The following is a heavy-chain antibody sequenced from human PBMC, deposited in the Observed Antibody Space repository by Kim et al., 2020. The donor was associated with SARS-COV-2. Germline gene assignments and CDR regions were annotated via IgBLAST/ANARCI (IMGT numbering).Heavy chain of an antibody. CDR1: GFTFSSYS. Sequence: GGSLRLSCSASGFTFSSYSMNWVRQAPGKGLEWVSSISSSSSYIYYADSVKGRFTISRDNTKNSLYLQMNSLRAEDTAVYYCARGDSSGYYYASYWGQGTLVTVSS. CDR3: ARGDSSGYYYASY. V-gene: IGHV3-21*01. CDR2: ISSSSSYI. D-gene: IGHD3-22*01. J-gene: IGHJ4*02.